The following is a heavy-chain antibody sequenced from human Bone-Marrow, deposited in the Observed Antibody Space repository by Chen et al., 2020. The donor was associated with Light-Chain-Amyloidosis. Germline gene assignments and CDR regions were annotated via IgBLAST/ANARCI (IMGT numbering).Heavy chain of an antibody. V-gene: IGHV3-21*06. CDR1: GITFASYP. Sequence: EVQLLESGGGLVQPGGSLRLSCAASGITFASYPMNWVRQAPGKGLEWVSSIDSSGTYINYADSTRGRFSISRDNAKNSLYLQITSLRAEDTAVYYCARDQVEYKFFYYMDVWGKGTTVTVSS. CDR3: ARDQVEYKFFYYMDV. D-gene: IGHD6-6*01. J-gene: IGHJ6*03. CDR2: IDSSGTYI.